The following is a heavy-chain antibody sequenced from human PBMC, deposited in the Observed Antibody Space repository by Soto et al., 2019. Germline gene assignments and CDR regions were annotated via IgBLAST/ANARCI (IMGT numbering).Heavy chain of an antibody. Sequence: QVQLQESGPGLVKRSETLSLTCTVSGGSISSYYSSWIRQPPGKGLEWIGYIYYSGSTNYNPSLKSRVTISVDTSKNQFSLKLSSVTAADTAVYYCARLIPAARPYYFDYWGQGTLVTVSS. CDR1: GGSISSYY. CDR2: IYYSGST. D-gene: IGHD2-2*01. J-gene: IGHJ4*02. V-gene: IGHV4-59*01. CDR3: ARLIPAARPYYFDY.